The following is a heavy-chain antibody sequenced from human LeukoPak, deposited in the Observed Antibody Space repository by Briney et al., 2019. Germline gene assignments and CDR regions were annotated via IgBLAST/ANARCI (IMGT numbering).Heavy chain of an antibody. D-gene: IGHD1-26*01. Sequence: GGSLRLSCTASGFTFGDYAMSWVRQAPGKGLEWVGFIRSKAYGGTTEYAASVKGRFTISRDDSKSIAYLQMNSLKTEDTAVYYCTRDSMGGLGGSYHGVWFDPWGQGTLVTVSS. V-gene: IGHV3-49*04. J-gene: IGHJ5*02. CDR1: GFTFGDYA. CDR2: IRSKAYGGTT. CDR3: TRDSMGGLGGSYHGVWFDP.